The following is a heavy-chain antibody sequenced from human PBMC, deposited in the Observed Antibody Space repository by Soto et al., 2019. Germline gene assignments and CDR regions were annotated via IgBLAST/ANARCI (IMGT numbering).Heavy chain of an antibody. V-gene: IGHV4-39*01. Sequence: SETLSLTCTVSGGSISSSSYYWGWIRQPPGKGLEWIGSIYYSGSTYYNPSLKSRVTISVDTSKNQFSLKLSSVTAADTAVYYCARLAWYRSGWYYFDYWGQGTLVTVSS. CDR2: IYYSGST. CDR3: ARLAWYRSGWYYFDY. CDR1: GGSISSSSYY. J-gene: IGHJ4*02. D-gene: IGHD6-19*01.